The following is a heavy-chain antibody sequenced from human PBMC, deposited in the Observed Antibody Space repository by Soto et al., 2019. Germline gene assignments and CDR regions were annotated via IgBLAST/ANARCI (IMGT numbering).Heavy chain of an antibody. CDR2: ISGSGGST. CDR1: GFTFSSYA. CDR3: AKDPPYYDFWSGPNWFDP. J-gene: IGHJ5*02. D-gene: IGHD3-3*01. Sequence: GGSLRLSCAASGFTFSSYAMSWVRQAPGKGLEWVSGISGSGGSTYYADSVKGRFTISRDNSKNMLYLQMNSLRAEDTAVYYCAKDPPYYDFWSGPNWFDPWGQGTLVTVSS. V-gene: IGHV3-23*01.